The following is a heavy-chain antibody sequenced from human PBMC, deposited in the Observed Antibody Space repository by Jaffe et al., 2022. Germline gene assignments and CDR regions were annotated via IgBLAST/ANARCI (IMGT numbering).Heavy chain of an antibody. CDR3: ARDEWELRRTGVDY. J-gene: IGHJ4*02. D-gene: IGHD1-26*01. CDR1: GFTLSSYE. V-gene: IGHV3-48*03. Sequence: EVQLVESGGGLVQPGGSLRLSCAASGFTLSSYEMNWVRQAPGKGLEWVSYISSSGSTIYYADSVKGRFTISRDNAKNSLYLQMNSLRVEDTAVYYCARDEWELRRTGVDYWGQGTLVTVSS. CDR2: ISSSGSTI.